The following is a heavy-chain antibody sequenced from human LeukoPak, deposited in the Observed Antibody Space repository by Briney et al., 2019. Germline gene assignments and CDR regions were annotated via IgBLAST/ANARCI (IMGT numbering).Heavy chain of an antibody. D-gene: IGHD1-26*01. CDR3: EGGTQTDRELLRNNWFDP. J-gene: IGHJ5*02. CDR1: GYTFTGDY. Sequence: HRASVKVSCKASGYTFTGDYMHWVRQAPGQGLEWMAWINPKNGGTEYAQKFQGRVTMTRDTSISTGYMEVSSLRSDDTAVYYCEGGTQTDRELLRNNWFDPWGQGTLVTVSS. CDR2: INPKNGGT. V-gene: IGHV1-2*02.